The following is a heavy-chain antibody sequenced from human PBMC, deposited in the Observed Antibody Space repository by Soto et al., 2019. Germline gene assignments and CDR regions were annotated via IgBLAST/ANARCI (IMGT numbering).Heavy chain of an antibody. V-gene: IGHV1-2*02. J-gene: IGHJ4*02. CDR3: ARGDYGTGGYPFPCFDY. CDR2: INPDSGAT. CDR1: GYSFTGYY. Sequence: HENLVQSGAEVKRPGASLKVSCKASGYSFTGYYIHWVRQAPGQGLEWMGWINPDSGATNYAQNFQGRVTLTSDTSISTASMDLTSLTSDDTAVYYCARGDYGTGGYPFPCFDYWGQGTLVIVSS. D-gene: IGHD2-8*02.